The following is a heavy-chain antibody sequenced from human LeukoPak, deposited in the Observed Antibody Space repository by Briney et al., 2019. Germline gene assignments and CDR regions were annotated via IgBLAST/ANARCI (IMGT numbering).Heavy chain of an antibody. Sequence: GGSLRLSCSASGFTFSSYAMHWVRQAPGKGLEYVSAISPDGSNTYYADSVKGRFSISRDNSKNTLYLHMSSLRPEDTAVYYCVPKGTEGYWGQGTLVTVSS. V-gene: IGHV3-64D*06. CDR1: GFTFSSYA. CDR2: ISPDGSNT. CDR3: VPKGTEGY. J-gene: IGHJ4*02.